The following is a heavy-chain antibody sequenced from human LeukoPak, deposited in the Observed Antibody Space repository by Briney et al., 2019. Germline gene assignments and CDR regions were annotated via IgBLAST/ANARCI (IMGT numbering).Heavy chain of an antibody. J-gene: IGHJ4*02. D-gene: IGHD2-15*01. CDR1: GGSFSGYY. Sequence: SETLSLTCAVYGGSFSGYYWSWIRQPPGKGLEWIGEINHSGSTNYNPSLKSRDTISVDTSKNQFSLKLSSVTAADTAVYYYAREGVVGAYGHFDYWGQGTLVTVSS. CDR2: INHSGST. CDR3: AREGVVGAYGHFDY. V-gene: IGHV4-34*01.